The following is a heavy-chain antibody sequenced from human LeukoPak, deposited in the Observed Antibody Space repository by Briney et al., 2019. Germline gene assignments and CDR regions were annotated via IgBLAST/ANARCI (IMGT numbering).Heavy chain of an antibody. J-gene: IGHJ4*02. CDR3: ARSGSYYDSSGYYFDY. CDR1: GFTFSTYW. CDR2: IKHVGSEK. D-gene: IGHD3-22*01. V-gene: IGHV3-7*01. Sequence: GGSLRPSCAASGFTFSTYWMSWVRQAPGKGLEWVANIKHVGSEKYYVDSVKGRFTISRDNARNSLYLQMNSLRAEDTAVYYCARSGSYYDSSGYYFDYWGQGALVTVSS.